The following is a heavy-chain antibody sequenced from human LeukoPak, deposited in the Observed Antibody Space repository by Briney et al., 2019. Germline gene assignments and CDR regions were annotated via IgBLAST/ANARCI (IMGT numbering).Heavy chain of an antibody. CDR3: ARGQPQRYNSGWYVNWFDP. CDR2: IYYSGTT. V-gene: IGHV4-59*01. J-gene: IGHJ5*02. CDR1: GASISSSY. D-gene: IGHD6-19*01. Sequence: PSETESLTCTVSGASISSSYWSWIRQPPGKGLEWIGYIYYSGTTKYNPSLKSRVTISIDTSKNQFSLKVNSVTAADTAVYYCARGQPQRYNSGWYVNWFDPWGQGNLVSVSS.